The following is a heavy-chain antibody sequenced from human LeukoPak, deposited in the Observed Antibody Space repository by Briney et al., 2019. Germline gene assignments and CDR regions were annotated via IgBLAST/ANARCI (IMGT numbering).Heavy chain of an antibody. D-gene: IGHD6-19*01. CDR3: VTGSGWFFGL. Sequence: GGSLRLSCAASQFSISYDWMHWVRQAPGKGLEWVASIKEDGRDIHYLDSVKGRFSISRDNAKNSLYLEMNTLRAEDTAVYYCVTGSGWFFGLWGQGSLVTVSS. CDR1: QFSISYDW. CDR2: IKEDGRDI. J-gene: IGHJ4*02. V-gene: IGHV3-7*01.